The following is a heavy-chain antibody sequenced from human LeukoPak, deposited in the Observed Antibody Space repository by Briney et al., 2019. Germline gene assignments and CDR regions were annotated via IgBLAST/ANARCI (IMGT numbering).Heavy chain of an antibody. J-gene: IGHJ4*02. D-gene: IGHD3-3*02. CDR1: GFTFSTYT. V-gene: IGHV3-23*01. CDR3: AKAAFSRTSYFDY. CDR2: ISGSGGNT. Sequence: GSLRLSCAASGFTFSTYTMSWVRQAPGKGLEWVSAISGSGGNTYYADSVKGRFTISRDNSKNTLYLQMDSLRADDTAIYYCAKAAFSRTSYFDYWGQGTLVTASS.